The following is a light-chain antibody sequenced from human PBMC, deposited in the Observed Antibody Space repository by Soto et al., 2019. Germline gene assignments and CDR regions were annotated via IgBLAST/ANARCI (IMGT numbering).Light chain of an antibody. V-gene: IGKV3-20*01. CDR3: QQYGNSPLLT. CDR2: GAS. Sequence: EIVLTQSPGTLSLSPGQRATLSCRASQSVSNSYLAWYQQKPGQAPRLLISGASSRAAGIPDRFSGSGSGTEFTHTISRLEPEDFAVYYCQQYGNSPLLTFGGGTKVEIK. CDR1: QSVSNSY. J-gene: IGKJ4*01.